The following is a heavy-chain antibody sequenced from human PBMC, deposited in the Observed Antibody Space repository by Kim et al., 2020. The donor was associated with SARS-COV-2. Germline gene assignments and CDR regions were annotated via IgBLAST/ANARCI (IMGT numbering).Heavy chain of an antibody. Sequence: GGSLRLSCEASGFTFNTFGMSWVRQAPGKGLEWVSGISGSGGRTNYADSVRGRFTISRDNSKNTLYLQINNLRAEDTAVYYCAKVQIPVAGTAALWGQGALVTVSS. CDR3: AKVQIPVAGTAAL. V-gene: IGHV3-23*01. J-gene: IGHJ4*02. CDR1: GFTFNTFG. CDR2: ISGSGGRT. D-gene: IGHD6-19*01.